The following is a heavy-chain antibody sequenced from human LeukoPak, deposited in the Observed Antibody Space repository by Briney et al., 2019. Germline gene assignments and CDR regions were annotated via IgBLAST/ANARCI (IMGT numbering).Heavy chain of an antibody. CDR2: ISDSGGST. CDR3: VTHEVTVITRSTFDY. Sequence: PGGSLRLSCAASGFTFSSYGMSWVRQAPGKGLEWVSAISDSGGSTYYADSVKGRFTISRDNSKNTLYLQMNSLRAEDTAIYYCVTHEVTVITRSTFDYWGQGTLVTVSS. J-gene: IGHJ4*02. D-gene: IGHD4-23*01. CDR1: GFTFSSYG. V-gene: IGHV3-23*01.